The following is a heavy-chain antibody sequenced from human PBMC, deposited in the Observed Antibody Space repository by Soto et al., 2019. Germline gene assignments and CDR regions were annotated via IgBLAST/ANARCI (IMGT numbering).Heavy chain of an antibody. CDR1: GFTFSSYA. V-gene: IGHV3-23*01. J-gene: IGHJ6*02. Sequence: GGSLRLSCAASGFTFSSYALGWVRQAPGRGLECVSAISGSGVSTFYADSVKGRFTISRDASKNTLYLQMNTLTAEDTAVYYCAKDHRIWGRLVEYMDVWGQGTTVTVSS. CDR2: ISGSGVST. D-gene: IGHD3-10*01. CDR3: AKDHRIWGRLVEYMDV.